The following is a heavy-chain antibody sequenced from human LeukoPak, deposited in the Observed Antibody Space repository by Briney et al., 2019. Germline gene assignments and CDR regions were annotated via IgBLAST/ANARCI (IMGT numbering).Heavy chain of an antibody. CDR3: AKDPGRYGDYYFDY. V-gene: IGHV3-23*01. CDR1: GFTFSSYA. J-gene: IGHJ4*02. Sequence: GGSLRLSCAASGFTFSSYAMSWVRQAPGKGLEWVSAISGSGGSTYYADSVKGRFTISRDNSKNTLYLQMNSLRAKDTAVYYCAKDPGRYGDYYFDYWGQGTLVTVSS. D-gene: IGHD4-17*01. CDR2: ISGSGGST.